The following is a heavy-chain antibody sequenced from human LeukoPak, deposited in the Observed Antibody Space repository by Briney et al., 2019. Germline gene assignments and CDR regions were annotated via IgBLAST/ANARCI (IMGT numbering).Heavy chain of an antibody. J-gene: IGHJ4*02. V-gene: IGHV3-23*01. CDR2: ISDSGGKT. Sequence: GGSLRLSCAASGFTFRNSAMSWVRQASGKGPEWVSAISDSGGKTYYSDSVKGRFTISRDNSKNTLYLQMNSLRGDDTAVYYCAKDRLVHDSWGQGTLVTVSS. CDR1: GFTFRNSA. CDR3: AKDRLVHDS. D-gene: IGHD6-13*01.